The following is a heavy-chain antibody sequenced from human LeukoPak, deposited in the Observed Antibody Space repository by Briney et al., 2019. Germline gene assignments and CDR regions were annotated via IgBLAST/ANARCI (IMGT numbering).Heavy chain of an antibody. CDR1: GGTFSIYA. D-gene: IGHD2-2*01. J-gene: IGHJ5*02. CDR3: ARGGIVVVPAAMGVQGVDWFDP. V-gene: IGHV1-69*13. Sequence: ASVKVSCKASGGTFSIYAISWVPQAPGQGREWVVGMIPIFGTANYAQKLQGRVTITADESTSTAYMELSSLRSEDTAVYYCARGGIVVVPAAMGVQGVDWFDPWGQGTLVTVSS. CDR2: MIPIFGTA.